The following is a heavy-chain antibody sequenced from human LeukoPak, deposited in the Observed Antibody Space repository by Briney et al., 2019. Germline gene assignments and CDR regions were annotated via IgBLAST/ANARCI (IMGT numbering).Heavy chain of an antibody. D-gene: IGHD2-15*01. CDR2: MSRSGSTK. Sequence: PGGSLRLSCGGSGFTFSDYNIRWIHQAPGNGLEWFSSMSRSGSTKYYADSVKGRFTISRDNAKNSLFLQMNSLRAEDTAVYYCARVLRYCSGGNCYSGGLGYMDVWGKGTTVTISS. CDR1: GFTFSDYN. CDR3: ARVLRYCSGGNCYSGGLGYMDV. V-gene: IGHV3-11*01. J-gene: IGHJ6*03.